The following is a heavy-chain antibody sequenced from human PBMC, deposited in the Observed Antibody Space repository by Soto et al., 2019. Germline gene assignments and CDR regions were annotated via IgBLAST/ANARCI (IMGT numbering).Heavy chain of an antibody. CDR1: GGSISGNY. J-gene: IGHJ4*02. CDR2: IYYSGST. D-gene: IGHD1-1*01. CDR3: SFRAYCNDGYNFAY. Sequence: PSETLSLTCTVSGGSISGNYWTWIRQPPGKGLEWIGYIYYSGSTDYNPSLKSRVTISVDTSKNQFSLKLSSVTAADTAVYYCSFRAYCNDGYNFAYWGQGTPVPVSS. V-gene: IGHV4-59*08.